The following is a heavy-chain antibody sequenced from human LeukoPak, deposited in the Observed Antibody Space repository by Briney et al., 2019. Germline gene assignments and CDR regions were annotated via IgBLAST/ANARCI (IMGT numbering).Heavy chain of an antibody. D-gene: IGHD6-13*01. V-gene: IGHV4-59*01. CDR3: ATGYSSTWYYFDY. Sequence: SETLSLTCTVSGDSISSYYWSWIRQPPGKRLEWVGYIYHSGSTNYNPSLKSRVTISADTSKYQFSLKLSSVTAADTAVYYCATGYSSTWYYFDYWGQGTLVTVSS. CDR2: IYHSGST. CDR1: GDSISSYY. J-gene: IGHJ4*02.